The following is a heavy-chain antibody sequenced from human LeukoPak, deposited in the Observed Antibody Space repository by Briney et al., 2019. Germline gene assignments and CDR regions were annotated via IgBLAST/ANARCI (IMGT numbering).Heavy chain of an antibody. J-gene: IGHJ3*02. CDR3: AKPNTGTAGAFDI. Sequence: GGSLRLSCAASGFTFSSYGMHWVRQAPGKGLEWVAVISYDGSNKYYADSVKGRFTISRDNSKNTLYLQMNSLRAEDTAVYYCAKPNTGTAGAFDIWGQGKMVTVFS. V-gene: IGHV3-30*18. D-gene: IGHD1-14*01. CDR1: GFTFSSYG. CDR2: ISYDGSNK.